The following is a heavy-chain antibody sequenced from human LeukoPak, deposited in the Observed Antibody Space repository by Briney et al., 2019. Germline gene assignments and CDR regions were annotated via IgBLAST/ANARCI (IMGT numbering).Heavy chain of an antibody. D-gene: IGHD1-26*01. CDR3: ARVGSRGDWFDY. CDR2: IKSGGNAM. CDR1: GFTFSTYN. J-gene: IGHJ5*01. Sequence: PGGSLRLSCAASGFTFSTYNMLWVRQTPGKGLEFLFYIKSGGNAMHYADSVKDRFTFSRDNAKNSLYLQMTGLRVEDRGIYYCARVGSRGDWFDYWGQGTRVTVSS. V-gene: IGHV3-48*01.